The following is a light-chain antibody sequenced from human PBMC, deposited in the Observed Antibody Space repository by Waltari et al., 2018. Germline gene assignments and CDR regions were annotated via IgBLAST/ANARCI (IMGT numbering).Light chain of an antibody. CDR1: QSVTTY. V-gene: IGKV3-20*01. CDR2: GAY. CDR3: QHHVRLPAT. J-gene: IGKJ1*01. Sequence: IVLTPPPGTMPLSPGDRATLSCRASQSVTTYLPWYQQQTGQPPRLLIYGAYTRAAGIPDRFSGSGFGTDFSLTISRLEAEDFAVYYCQHHVRLPATFGQGTKVEIK.